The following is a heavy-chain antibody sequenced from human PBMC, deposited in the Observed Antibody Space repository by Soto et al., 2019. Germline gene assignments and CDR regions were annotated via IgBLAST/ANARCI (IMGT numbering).Heavy chain of an antibody. D-gene: IGHD3-3*01. CDR2: MNPNSGNT. V-gene: IGHV1-8*01. Sequence: ASVKVSCKASGYTFTSYDINWVRQATGQGLEWMGWMNPNSGNTGYAQKFQGRATMTRNTSISTAYMELSSLRSEDTAVYYCARGNTNYDFWSGYYDHIDYWGQGTLVTVSS. CDR1: GYTFTSYD. CDR3: ARGNTNYDFWSGYYDHIDY. J-gene: IGHJ4*02.